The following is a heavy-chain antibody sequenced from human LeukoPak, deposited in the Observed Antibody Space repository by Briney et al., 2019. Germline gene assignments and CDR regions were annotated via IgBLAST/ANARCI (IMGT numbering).Heavy chain of an antibody. D-gene: IGHD1-1*01. Sequence: ASVKVSCKAAGYTFTGYYMFWVRQATGQGLEWMGWMNPNSGNTGYAQKFQGRVTMTRNTSISTAYMELSSLRSEDTAVYYCARGLRGLDDYWGQGTLVTVSS. CDR1: GYTFTGYY. V-gene: IGHV1-8*01. CDR2: MNPNSGNT. CDR3: ARGLRGLDDY. J-gene: IGHJ4*02.